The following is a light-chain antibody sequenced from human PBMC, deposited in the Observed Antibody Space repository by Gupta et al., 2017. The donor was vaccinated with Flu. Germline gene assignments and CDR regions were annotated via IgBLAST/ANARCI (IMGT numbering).Light chain of an antibody. J-gene: IGKJ1*01. Sequence: DKVTITCRASQSILYWLAWYQQKPGEAPKLLIYKISTLESGVPSRFSGSGSGTEFTLTISSLQPDDVATYYCQQYNSDYGVVFGQGTKVEIK. CDR1: QSILYW. CDR2: KIS. V-gene: IGKV1-5*03. CDR3: QQYNSDYGVV.